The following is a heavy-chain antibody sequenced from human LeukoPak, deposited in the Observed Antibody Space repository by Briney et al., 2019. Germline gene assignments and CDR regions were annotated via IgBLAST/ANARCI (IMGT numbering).Heavy chain of an antibody. J-gene: IGHJ6*02. CDR1: GGSVSSGTYF. CDR2: IYYSGST. V-gene: IGHV4-61*01. CDR3: ARERLAVAGNYYYYGVDV. Sequence: SETLSLTCTVSGGSVSSGTYFWSWIRQPPGKGLEGIGYIYYSGSTNYNPSLKSRVTISVDTSKNQFSLNLSSVTAADTAIYYCARERLAVAGNYYYYGVDVWGQGTTVTVSS. D-gene: IGHD6-19*01.